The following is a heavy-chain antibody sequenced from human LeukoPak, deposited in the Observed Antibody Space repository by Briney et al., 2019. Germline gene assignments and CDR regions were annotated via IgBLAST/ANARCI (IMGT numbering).Heavy chain of an antibody. CDR2: INHSGST. J-gene: IGHJ6*02. D-gene: IGHD4-17*01. V-gene: IGHV4-34*01. Sequence: SETLSLTCAVYGGSFSGYYWSWIRQPPGKGLEWIGEINHSGSTNYNPSLKSRVTISVDTSKNQFSLKLSSVTAADTAVYYCARANGEYKTTVTPWDYYYYYGMDVWGQGTTATVSS. CDR1: GGSFSGYY. CDR3: ARANGEYKTTVTPWDYYYYYGMDV.